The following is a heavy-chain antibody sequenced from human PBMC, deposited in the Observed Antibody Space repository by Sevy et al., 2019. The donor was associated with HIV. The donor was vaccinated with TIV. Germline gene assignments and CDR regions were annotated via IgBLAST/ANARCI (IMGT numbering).Heavy chain of an antibody. D-gene: IGHD4-17*01. Sequence: GGSLRLSCAASGFTFSTYGMHWVRQAPGKGLEWVAVMWFDGSNTYYADSVKGRFTISRDIAKNTLHLQMNSLRAEDTAVYYWATDLGFYDYGDYGPEFMPDDWGQGTLVTVSS. J-gene: IGHJ4*02. V-gene: IGHV3-33*01. CDR1: GFTFSTYG. CDR3: ATDLGFYDYGDYGPEFMPDD. CDR2: MWFDGSNT.